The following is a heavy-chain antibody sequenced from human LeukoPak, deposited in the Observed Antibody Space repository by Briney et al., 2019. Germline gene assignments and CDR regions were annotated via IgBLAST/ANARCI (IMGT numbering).Heavy chain of an antibody. V-gene: IGHV4-34*01. D-gene: IGHD3-22*01. CDR2: INHSGST. CDR3: ARGYYDSSGYYPRPYFDY. J-gene: IGHJ4*02. Sequence: PSETLSLTCAVYGGSFSGYYWSWIRQPPGKGLEWIGEINHSGSTNYNPSLKSRVTISVDTSKNQFSLKLSSVTAADTAVYYCARGYYDSSGYYPRPYFDYWGQGTLVTVSP. CDR1: GGSFSGYY.